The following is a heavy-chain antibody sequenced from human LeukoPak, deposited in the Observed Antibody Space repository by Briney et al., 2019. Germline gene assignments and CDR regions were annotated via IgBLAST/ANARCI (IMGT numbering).Heavy chain of an antibody. CDR1: GYTFTGYY. Sequence: GASVKVSCKASGYTFTGYYMHWVRQAPGQGLEWMGWINPNSGGTNYAQKFQGRVTMTRDTSISTAYMELSRLRSDDTAVYYCARDLRYFDWLFDYWGQGTLVTVSS. J-gene: IGHJ4*02. D-gene: IGHD3-9*01. CDR3: ARDLRYFDWLFDY. CDR2: INPNSGGT. V-gene: IGHV1-2*02.